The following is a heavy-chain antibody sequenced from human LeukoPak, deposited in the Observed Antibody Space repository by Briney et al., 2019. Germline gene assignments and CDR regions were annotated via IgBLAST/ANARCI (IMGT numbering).Heavy chain of an antibody. D-gene: IGHD5-18*01. J-gene: IGHJ4*02. V-gene: IGHV3-48*04. CDR3: ARDYTAMVIGY. CDR2: ISSSSSTI. Sequence: GGSLRLSCAASGFTFSNYNINWVRQAPGKGLEWVSYISSSSSTIYYADSVKGRFTISRDNAKNSLYLQMNSLRAEDTAVYYCARDYTAMVIGYWGQGTLVTVSS. CDR1: GFTFSNYN.